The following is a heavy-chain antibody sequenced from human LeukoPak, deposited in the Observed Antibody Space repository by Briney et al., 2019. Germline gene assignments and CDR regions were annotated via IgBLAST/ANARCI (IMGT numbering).Heavy chain of an antibody. V-gene: IGHV3-9*01. CDR3: ARDRYDSSGYYFDY. CDR2: ISWNSVNI. CDR1: GFTFDDYA. D-gene: IGHD3-22*01. J-gene: IGHJ4*02. Sequence: GGSLRLSCAASGFTFDDYAMHWVRQAPGKGLEWVSGISWNSVNIGHEDSVKGRFTISRDNAKNSLHLQMNSLRPEDTAVYYCARDRYDSSGYYFDYWGQGTLVTVSS.